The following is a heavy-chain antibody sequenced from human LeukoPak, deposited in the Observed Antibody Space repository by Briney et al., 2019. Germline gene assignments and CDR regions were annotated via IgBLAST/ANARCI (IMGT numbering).Heavy chain of an antibody. J-gene: IGHJ5*02. CDR1: GGTLSSYP. D-gene: IGHD1-26*01. Sequence: GASVKVSCKASGGTLSSYPISWIRQAPGQGLELMGRIIPFVGLTNYAPRFQGRVTITADKDTTTAYMELSGLTSEDTAVYYCARPRSTESRSYNWFDPWGQGTLVTVSS. CDR3: ARPRSTESRSYNWFDP. V-gene: IGHV1-69*02. CDR2: IIPFVGLT.